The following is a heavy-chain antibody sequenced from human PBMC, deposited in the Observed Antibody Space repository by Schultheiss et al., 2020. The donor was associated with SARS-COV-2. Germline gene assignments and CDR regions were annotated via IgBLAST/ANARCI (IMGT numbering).Heavy chain of an antibody. CDR2: ISGSGGST. J-gene: IGHJ5*02. D-gene: IGHD2-2*01. CDR1: GFTFSSYA. CDR3: AKSFKTRIVVVPAAPT. V-gene: IGHV3-23*01. Sequence: GGSLRLSCAASGFTFSSYAMSWVRQAPGKGLEWVSAISGSGGSTYYADSVKGRFTISRDNSKNTLYLQMNSLRAKDTAVYYCAKSFKTRIVVVPAAPTWGQGTLVTVSS.